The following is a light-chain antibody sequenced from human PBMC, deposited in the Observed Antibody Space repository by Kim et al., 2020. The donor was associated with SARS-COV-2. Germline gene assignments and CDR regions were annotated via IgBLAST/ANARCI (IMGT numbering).Light chain of an antibody. V-gene: IGKV3-11*01. Sequence: LTPGERAPLSRRASQISGNSLAWYQQKPGQAPRLLIYGASNRATGIPARFSGGGSGTDFTLTISSLEPEDFAVYYCQHRSNWPITFGQGTRLEIK. CDR2: GAS. CDR3: QHRSNWPIT. J-gene: IGKJ5*01. CDR1: QISGNS.